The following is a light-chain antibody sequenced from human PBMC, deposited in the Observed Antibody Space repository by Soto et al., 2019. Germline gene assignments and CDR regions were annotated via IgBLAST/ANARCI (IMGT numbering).Light chain of an antibody. V-gene: IGLV2-14*01. CDR1: TSDVGTYNY. CDR3: TSYRSIDSVL. Sequence: QSALTQPASVSGSPGQSITISCTGTTSDVGTYNYVSWYQQHPGKAPKLMIYEVANRPSGVSTRFSGSKSGNTATLTISGLQAEDEADYYCTSYRSIDSVLFGGGTKVTVL. J-gene: IGLJ2*01. CDR2: EVA.